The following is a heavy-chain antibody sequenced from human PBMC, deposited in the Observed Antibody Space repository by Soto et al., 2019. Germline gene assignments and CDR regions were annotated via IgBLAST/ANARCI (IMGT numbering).Heavy chain of an antibody. J-gene: IGHJ6*02. D-gene: IGHD3-22*01. CDR3: ARKTKVDYYDSSGYRAPHYYYGMDV. Sequence: SVKVSCKASGGTFSSYAISWVRQAPGQGLEWMGGIIPIFGTANYAQKFQGRVTITADESTSTAYMELSSLRSEDTAVYYCARKTKVDYYDSSGYRAPHYYYGMDVWGQGTTVTVSS. CDR2: IIPIFGTA. CDR1: GGTFSSYA. V-gene: IGHV1-69*13.